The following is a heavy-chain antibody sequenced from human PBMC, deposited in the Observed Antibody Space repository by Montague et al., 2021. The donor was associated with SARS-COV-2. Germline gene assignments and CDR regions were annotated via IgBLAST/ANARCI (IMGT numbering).Heavy chain of an antibody. J-gene: IGHJ4*02. Sequence: SETLSLTCTVSGGSINGYYWTWVRQPPGKGLQWIAHIYYNGRTSYIPSLKSRLSVSLDKAKYQFSLELTSVTAADTARYFCARGTEVGAFDCWGQGALVSVSS. D-gene: IGHD1-26*01. CDR2: IYYNGRT. CDR1: GGSINGYY. V-gene: IGHV4-59*01. CDR3: ARGTEVGAFDC.